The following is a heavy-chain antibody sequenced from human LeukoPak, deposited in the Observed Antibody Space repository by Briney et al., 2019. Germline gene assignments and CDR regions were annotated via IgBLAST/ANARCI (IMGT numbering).Heavy chain of an antibody. Sequence: NSSETLSLTCTVSGGSISSSSYYWGWIRQPPGKGLEWIGSIYYSGSTHYNPSLKRRVTISVDTSKNQFSRKLSSVTAADAAVYYCATGMIMEDYWGQGTLVTVSS. J-gene: IGHJ4*02. CDR1: GGSISSSSYY. D-gene: IGHD3-16*01. CDR3: ATGMIMEDY. CDR2: IYYSGST. V-gene: IGHV4-39*01.